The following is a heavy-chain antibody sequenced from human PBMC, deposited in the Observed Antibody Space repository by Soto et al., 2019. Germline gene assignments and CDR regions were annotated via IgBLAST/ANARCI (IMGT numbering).Heavy chain of an antibody. CDR1: GGSFSGYY. D-gene: IGHD6-13*01. CDR2: INHSGSA. V-gene: IGHV4-34*01. J-gene: IGHJ4*02. CDR3: ARGQSLYSSSWFDY. Sequence: NPSETLSLTCAVFGGSFSGYYWSWIRQSPGKGLEWIGEINHSGSANYNPSLRSRVIISLDTSKNRFSVKLSSVTAADTAVYYCARGQSLYSSSWFDYWGQGTLVTVSS.